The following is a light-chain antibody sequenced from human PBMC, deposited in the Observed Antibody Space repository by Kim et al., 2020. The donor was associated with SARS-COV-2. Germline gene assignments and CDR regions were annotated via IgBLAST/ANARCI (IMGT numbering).Light chain of an antibody. CDR2: DTS. Sequence: QAVVTQEPSLTVSPGGTVTLTCGSSTGAVTGGHYAYWFQQKPGQAPRTLIYDTSNKHSWTPARFSGSLLGGKGALTLSGAQPEDEAEYYCLLSYSGPRVFGGGTQLTVL. CDR3: LLSYSGPRV. CDR1: TGAVTGGHY. J-gene: IGLJ3*02. V-gene: IGLV7-46*01.